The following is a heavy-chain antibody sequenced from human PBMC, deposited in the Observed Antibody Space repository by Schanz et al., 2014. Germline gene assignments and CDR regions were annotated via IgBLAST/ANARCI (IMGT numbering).Heavy chain of an antibody. CDR3: AKDLLYGAPMPLNHLDY. V-gene: IGHV3-23*04. Sequence: EGQLAESGGGLVQPGGSLRLSCAVSGFTVSSNHMSWVRQAPGKGLEWVSSISHSGGSKYYADSVKGRFTISRDNSKNTLYLQMNSLRAEDTAVYYCAKDLLYGAPMPLNHLDYWGQGTLVTVSS. J-gene: IGHJ4*02. CDR2: ISHSGGSK. CDR1: GFTVSSNH. D-gene: IGHD2-2*01.